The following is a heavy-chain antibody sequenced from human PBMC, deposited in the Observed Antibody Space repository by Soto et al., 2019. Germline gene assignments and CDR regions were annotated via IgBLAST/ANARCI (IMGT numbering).Heavy chain of an antibody. CDR1: GFIFRDFY. V-gene: IGHV3-11*06. CDR2: ISSSSSSST. Sequence: GGSLRLSCAASGFIFRDFYMSWIRQVPGKGLEWLSKISSSSSSSTDYADSVKGRFTISRDNAKNSLYLQMNSLRAEDTAVYYCARDDSSGYLATFDIWGQGTMVTVSS. CDR3: ARDDSSGYLATFDI. D-gene: IGHD3-22*01. J-gene: IGHJ3*02.